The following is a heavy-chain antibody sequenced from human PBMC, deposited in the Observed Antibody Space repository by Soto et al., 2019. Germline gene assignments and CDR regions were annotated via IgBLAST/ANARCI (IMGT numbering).Heavy chain of an antibody. CDR3: ARGGHVVVVTAALDY. CDR2: VNPSGGHT. V-gene: IGHV1-46*01. J-gene: IGHJ4*02. CDR1: GDTFTDYY. D-gene: IGHD2-21*02. Sequence: QVQLMQSGAEVKKPGASVKVSCKASGDTFTDYYIHWVRQAPGQGLEWMGTVNPSGGHTTYAQHFLGRVTMTRDTSTITLYMGLTSPTSNDTAIYYCARGGHVVVVTAALDYWGQGTLVTFSS.